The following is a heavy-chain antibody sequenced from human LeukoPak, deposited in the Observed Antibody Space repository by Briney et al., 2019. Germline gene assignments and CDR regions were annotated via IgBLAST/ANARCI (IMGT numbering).Heavy chain of an antibody. J-gene: IGHJ6*03. CDR3: ARGLSSTRHYYYMDV. CDR1: GGSISSYY. CDR2: IYTSGSN. D-gene: IGHD2-2*01. Sequence: SETLSLTCTVSGGSISSYYWSWIRQPAGKGLEWIGRIYTSGSNNYNPSLKSRVTISVDTSKNQFSLKLSSVTAADTAVYYCARGLSSTRHYYYMDVWGKGTTVTVSS. V-gene: IGHV4-4*07.